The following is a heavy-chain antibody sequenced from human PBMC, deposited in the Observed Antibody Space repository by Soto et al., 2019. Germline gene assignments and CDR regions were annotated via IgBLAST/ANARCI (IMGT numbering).Heavy chain of an antibody. D-gene: IGHD3-3*01. CDR2: IYPGDSDT. CDR3: ARATYYDFWSGYYTGSWFDP. J-gene: IGHJ5*02. CDR1: GYSFTSYW. V-gene: IGHV5-51*01. Sequence: GESLKISCKGSGYSFTSYWIGWVRQMPGKGLEWMGIIYPGDSDTRYSPSFQGQVTISADKSISTAYLQWSSLKASDTAMYYCARATYYDFWSGYYTGSWFDPWGQRTLVTVSS.